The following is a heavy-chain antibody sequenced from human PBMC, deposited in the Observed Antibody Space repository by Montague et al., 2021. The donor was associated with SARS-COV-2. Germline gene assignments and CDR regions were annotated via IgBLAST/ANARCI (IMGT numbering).Heavy chain of an antibody. J-gene: IGHJ6*02. CDR3: ARDREYCSSASCYDIYYGVDV. V-gene: IGHV6-1*01. D-gene: IGHD2-2*01. CDR2: TYYRSKWYY. Sequence: CAISGDNVSSNTAAWNWIRQSPSRGLEWLGRTYYRSKWYYDYAVSVKSRMTISPDTSKNQFSLQLSSVTPEDTAVYYCARDREYCSSASCYDIYYGVDVWGPGTTVTVSS. CDR1: GDNVSSNTAA.